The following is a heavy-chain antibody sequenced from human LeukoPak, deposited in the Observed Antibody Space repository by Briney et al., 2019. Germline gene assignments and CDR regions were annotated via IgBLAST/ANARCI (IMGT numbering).Heavy chain of an antibody. Sequence: GGSLRLSCAASGFTFDDYAMHWVRQAPGKGLVWVSLISRDGGSTYYADSVKGRFTISRDNSKNSLYLQMNSLRAEDTALYYCAKGGAAAGNYYMDVWGKGTTVTVSS. D-gene: IGHD6-13*01. J-gene: IGHJ6*03. V-gene: IGHV3-43D*03. CDR2: ISRDGGST. CDR3: AKGGAAAGNYYMDV. CDR1: GFTFDDYA.